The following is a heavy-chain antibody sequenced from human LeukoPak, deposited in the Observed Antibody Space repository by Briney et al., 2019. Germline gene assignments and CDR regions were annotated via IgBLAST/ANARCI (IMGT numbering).Heavy chain of an antibody. CDR3: ASDENDNTVTKELVDY. CDR2: ISSSSSYI. J-gene: IGHJ4*02. V-gene: IGHV3-21*01. CDR1: GFTFSSYS. D-gene: IGHD4-17*01. Sequence: GSLRLSCAASGFTFSSYSMNWVRQAPGKGLEWVSSISSSSSYIYYADSVKGRFTISRDNAKNSLYLQMNSLRAEDTAVYYCASDENDNTVTKELVDYWGQGTLVTVSS.